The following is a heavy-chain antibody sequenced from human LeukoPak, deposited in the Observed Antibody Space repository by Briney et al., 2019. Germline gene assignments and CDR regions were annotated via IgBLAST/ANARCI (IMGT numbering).Heavy chain of an antibody. Sequence: GGSLRLSCAASGFIFSNYGMTWVRQAPGKGLEGVSGISASGGSTFFTDSVKGRFTISRDNPKGTLYLQMNSLRAEDTALYYCAKSSSYGFTYFDYWGQGTLVTVSS. CDR2: ISASGGST. CDR1: GFIFSNYG. CDR3: AKSSSYGFTYFDY. V-gene: IGHV3-23*01. J-gene: IGHJ4*02. D-gene: IGHD5-18*01.